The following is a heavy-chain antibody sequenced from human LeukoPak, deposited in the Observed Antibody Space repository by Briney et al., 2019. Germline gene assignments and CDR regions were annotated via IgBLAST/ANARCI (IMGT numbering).Heavy chain of an antibody. J-gene: IGHJ4*02. Sequence: GGSLRHSCVVSGFTLSSDWMSWVRQAPGRGLEWVANIKKDGIEKYYVESVKGRFTISRDNAKNSLSLQMNSLRAEDTAVYYCARGRYSSRSGGYYFDIWGQGTLVTVSS. CDR3: ARGRYSSRSGGYYFDI. CDR1: GFTLSSDW. D-gene: IGHD2-2*01. V-gene: IGHV3-7*01. CDR2: IKKDGIEK.